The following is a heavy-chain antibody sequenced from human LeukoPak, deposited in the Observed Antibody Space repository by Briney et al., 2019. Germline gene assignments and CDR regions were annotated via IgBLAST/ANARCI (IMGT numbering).Heavy chain of an antibody. CDR1: GGSISSGDYY. CDR3: ARGYCTNGVCYLNWFDP. CDR2: IYYSGST. Sequence: PSETLSLTCTVSGGSISSGDYYWSWIRQPPGKGLEWIGYIYYSGSTYFNPSLKSRVTISVDTSKNQFSLKLSSVTAADTAVYYCARGYCTNGVCYLNWFDPWGQGTLVTVSS. D-gene: IGHD2-8*01. J-gene: IGHJ5*02. V-gene: IGHV4-30-4*01.